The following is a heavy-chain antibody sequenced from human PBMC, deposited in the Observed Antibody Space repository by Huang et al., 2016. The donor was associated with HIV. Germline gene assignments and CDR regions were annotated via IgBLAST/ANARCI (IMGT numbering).Heavy chain of an antibody. CDR2: ISDSGSTS. CDR3: ARDKAWFDP. CDR1: GFTFSDHY. V-gene: IGHV3-11*04. Sequence: QVQLVESGGGLVKPGGSLRLSCAASGFTFSDHYMSWIRQAPGMGLEWVSHISDSGSTSDYADSVKGRFTISRDNAKKLVYLQMNSLRADDTAVYFCARDKAWFDPWGQGTLVTVSS. J-gene: IGHJ5*02.